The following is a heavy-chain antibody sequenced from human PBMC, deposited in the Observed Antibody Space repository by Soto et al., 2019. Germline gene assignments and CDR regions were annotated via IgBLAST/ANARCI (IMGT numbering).Heavy chain of an antibody. CDR2: INAGNGNT. J-gene: IGHJ5*02. CDR3: AREWDYYDSSGYLRPFDP. Sequence: ASVKVSCKASGYTFTSYAMHCVRQAPGQRLEWMGWINAGNGNTKYSQKFQGRVTITRDTSASTAYMELSSLRSEDTAVYYCAREWDYYDSSGYLRPFDPWGQGTLVTVSS. D-gene: IGHD3-22*01. CDR1: GYTFTSYA. V-gene: IGHV1-3*01.